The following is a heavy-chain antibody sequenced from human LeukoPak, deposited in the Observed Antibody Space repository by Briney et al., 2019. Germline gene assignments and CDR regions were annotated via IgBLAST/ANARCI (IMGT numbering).Heavy chain of an antibody. Sequence: SETLSLTCTVSGGSISSYYWSWIRQPPGKGLEWIGYIYYSGSTNYNPSLKSRVTISVDTSKNQFSLKLSSVTAADTAVYYCARRRSRGAFDIWGQGTMVTVSS. CDR1: GGSISSYY. J-gene: IGHJ3*02. CDR3: ARRRSRGAFDI. V-gene: IGHV4-59*01. CDR2: IYYSGST.